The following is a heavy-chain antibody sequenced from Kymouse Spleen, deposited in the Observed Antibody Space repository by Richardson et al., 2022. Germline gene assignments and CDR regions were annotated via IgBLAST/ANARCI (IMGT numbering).Heavy chain of an antibody. CDR2: IYHSGST. V-gene: IGHV4-4*02. Sequence: QVQLQESGPGLVKPSGTLSLTCAVSGGSISSSNWWSWVRQPPGKGLEWIGEIYHSGSTNYNPSLKSRVTISVDKSKNQFSLKLSSVTAADTAVYYCARERRFPGIAVAGTDYYYGMDVWGQGTTVTVSS. CDR3: ARERRFPGIAVAGTDYYYGMDV. CDR1: GGSISSSNW. J-gene: IGHJ6*02. D-gene: IGHD6-19*01.